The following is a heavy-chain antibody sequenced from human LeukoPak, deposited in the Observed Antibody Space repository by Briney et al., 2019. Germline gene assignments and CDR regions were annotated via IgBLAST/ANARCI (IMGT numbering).Heavy chain of an antibody. D-gene: IGHD6-19*01. J-gene: IGHJ3*02. CDR2: IRDSGSST. V-gene: IGHV3-23*01. Sequence: GGSLRLSCAASGFTFLTYAMSWVRQAPGKGLQWVSVIRDSGSSTYYADSVKGRFTISRDNSKNTLYLQMNSLRAEDTAVYYCAKAGRSGWYPGWPFDIWGQGTMVTVSS. CDR3: AKAGRSGWYPGWPFDI. CDR1: GFTFLTYA.